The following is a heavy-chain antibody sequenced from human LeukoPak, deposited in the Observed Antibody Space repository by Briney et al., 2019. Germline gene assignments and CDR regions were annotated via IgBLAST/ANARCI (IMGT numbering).Heavy chain of an antibody. J-gene: IGHJ6*02. D-gene: IGHD2-2*01. CDR3: ARSTVGYCSSTNCYGMDV. CDR2: ISSSSSNI. V-gene: IGHV3-21*01. Sequence: PGGSLRLSCAASGFTYSSYYMNWVPLAPGKELEWVSSISSSSSNIYYADSVKGRFTISRDNSENTLYLQMNSLRAEDTTVYYCARSTVGYCSSTNCYGMDVWGQGTTVTVSS. CDR1: GFTYSSYY.